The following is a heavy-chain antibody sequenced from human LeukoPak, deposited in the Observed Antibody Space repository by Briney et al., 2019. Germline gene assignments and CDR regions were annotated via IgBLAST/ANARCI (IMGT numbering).Heavy chain of an antibody. V-gene: IGHV1-2*06. CDR1: GCTFTGYY. CDR3: ARSKPDYYDSSGYVGTFDY. D-gene: IGHD3-22*01. Sequence: GASVKVSCKASGCTFTGYYMHWVRQAPGQGLEWMGRINPNSGGTNYAQKFQGRVTMTRDTSISTAYMELSRLRSDDTAVYYCARSKPDYYDSSGYVGTFDYWGQGTLVTVSS. J-gene: IGHJ4*02. CDR2: INPNSGGT.